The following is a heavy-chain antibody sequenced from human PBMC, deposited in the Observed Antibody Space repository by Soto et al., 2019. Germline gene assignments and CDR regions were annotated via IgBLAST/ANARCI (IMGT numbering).Heavy chain of an antibody. CDR3: ARSLLDEYSSSWRSAYYGMDV. D-gene: IGHD6-13*01. V-gene: IGHV1-2*02. CDR1: GFTFSAYY. J-gene: IGHJ6*02. Sequence: QVQLVQSGAEVKKPGASVKVSCKASGFTFSAYYIYWVRQAPGQGLEWIGWINANSGGTNNAQKCQGRVTMTRDTTTSTVYMELSALIPDDTAVYYCARSLLDEYSSSWRSAYYGMDVWGQGTTVTVSS. CDR2: INANSGGT.